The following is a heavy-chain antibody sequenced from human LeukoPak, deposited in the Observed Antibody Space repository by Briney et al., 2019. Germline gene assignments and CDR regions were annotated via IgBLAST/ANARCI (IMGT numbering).Heavy chain of an antibody. D-gene: IGHD1-14*01. CDR2: INADGSTA. J-gene: IGHJ3*01. Sequence: AGSLRLSCAASGFTFGNSWVHWVRQAPGKGLVWVSLINADGSTATYADSVKGRFTISRDNARNTLSLQMNSLTIEDTAVNYCVVVVEPPDSDGFDVWGQGTMITVSS. CDR3: VVVVEPPDSDGFDV. V-gene: IGHV3-74*01. CDR1: GFTFGNSW.